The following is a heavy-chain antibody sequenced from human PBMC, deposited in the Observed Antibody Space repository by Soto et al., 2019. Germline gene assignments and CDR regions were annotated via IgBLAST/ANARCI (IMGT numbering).Heavy chain of an antibody. D-gene: IGHD3-10*01. CDR1: GGSVSSGSYY. Sequence: QVQLQESGPGLVKPSETLSLTCTVSGGSVSSGSYYWSWIRQPPGKGLEWIGYIYYSGSTNYNPSLESRVTISVDTSKNQFSLTLSSGTAADTAVYYCARALWFGEFPPNGLYGMDVWGQGTTVTVSS. V-gene: IGHV4-61*01. J-gene: IGHJ6*02. CDR2: IYYSGST. CDR3: ARALWFGEFPPNGLYGMDV.